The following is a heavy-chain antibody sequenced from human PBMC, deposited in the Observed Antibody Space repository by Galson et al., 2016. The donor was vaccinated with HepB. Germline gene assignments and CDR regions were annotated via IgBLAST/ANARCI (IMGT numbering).Heavy chain of an antibody. V-gene: IGHV3-23*01. CDR2: ISGSGGST. CDR3: AKENLHQDDDCYYPMDV. CDR1: GFTFTDYA. Sequence: SLRLSCAASGFTFTDYAMNWVRQAPGKGLEWVSGISGSGGSTYYAGSVKGRFTISRDNSKNTLFLQMSSLRVDDAAVYYCAKENLHQDDDCYYPMDVWGQGTSVTVSS. D-gene: IGHD1-1*01. J-gene: IGHJ6*02.